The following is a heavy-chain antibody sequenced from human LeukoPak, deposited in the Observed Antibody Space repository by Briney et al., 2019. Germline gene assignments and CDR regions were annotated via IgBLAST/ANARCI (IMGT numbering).Heavy chain of an antibody. Sequence: ASVKVSCKASGYTFTSYYMHWVRQAPGQGLEWMGIINPSGGSTSYAQKFQGRVTISADRSKNQFSLKLSSVTAADTAVYYCARARCDYGDCVKFDYWGQGTLVTVSS. D-gene: IGHD4-17*01. CDR1: GYTFTSYY. V-gene: IGHV1-46*01. J-gene: IGHJ4*02. CDR3: ARARCDYGDCVKFDY. CDR2: INPSGGST.